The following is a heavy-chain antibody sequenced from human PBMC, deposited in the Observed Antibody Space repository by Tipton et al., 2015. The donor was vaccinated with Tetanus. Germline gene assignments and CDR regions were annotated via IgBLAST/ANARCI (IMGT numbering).Heavy chain of an antibody. D-gene: IGHD1-26*01. CDR1: GDSISSGGYY. CDR3: ARDRARGARRWNSFGY. V-gene: IGHV4-31*03. Sequence: TLSLTCTVSGDSISSGGYYWSWIRQHPGKGLEWIGDIYYSGSTYYNPSLKSRVTISVDTSKNQFSLKLNSVTAADTAVYYCARDRARGARRWNSFGYWGQGTLVPVPS. J-gene: IGHJ4*02. CDR2: IYYSGST.